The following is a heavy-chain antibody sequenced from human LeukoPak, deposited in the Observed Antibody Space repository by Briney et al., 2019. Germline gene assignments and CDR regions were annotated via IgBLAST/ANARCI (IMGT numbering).Heavy chain of an antibody. D-gene: IGHD2-15*01. J-gene: IGHJ4*02. V-gene: IGHV3-23*01. CDR3: AKRAVGAAYYFDY. Sequence: PGWTLTLSRAPSGCTLSSYVMSWVGQAPGKAMEWLADISSSGDSTHYADSVKGRFSISRDNSKNTLFLQMDSLRAEDTAVYYCAKRAVGAAYYFDYWGQGTLVTVCS. CDR2: ISSSGDST. CDR1: GCTLSSYV.